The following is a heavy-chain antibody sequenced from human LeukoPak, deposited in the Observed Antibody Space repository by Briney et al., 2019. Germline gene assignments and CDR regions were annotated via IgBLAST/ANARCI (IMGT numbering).Heavy chain of an antibody. CDR2: IYYSGST. D-gene: IGHD3-3*01. CDR3: ATGGYDFWSGYPHWFDP. V-gene: IGHV4-59*01. J-gene: IGHJ5*02. CDR1: GGSISNYY. Sequence: PSETLSLTCTVSGGSISNYYWSWIRQPPGKGLEWIGYIYYSGSTNYNPSLKSRVSISVDTSKNQFSLKLSSVTAADTAVYYCATGGYDFWSGYPHWFDPWGQGTLVTVSS.